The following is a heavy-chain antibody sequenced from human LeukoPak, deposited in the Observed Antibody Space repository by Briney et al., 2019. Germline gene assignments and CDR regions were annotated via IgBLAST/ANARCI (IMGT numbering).Heavy chain of an antibody. CDR2: MNPNSGNT. V-gene: IGHV1-8*01. CDR3: ARGTRMTTVTPVY. CDR1: GYTFTSYD. D-gene: IGHD4-17*01. Sequence: ASVKVSCKASGYTFTSYDINWVRQATGQGLEWMGWMNPNSGNTGYARKFQGRVTMTRNTSISTAYMELSSLRSEDTAVYYCARGTRMTTVTPVYWGQGTLVTVSS. J-gene: IGHJ4*02.